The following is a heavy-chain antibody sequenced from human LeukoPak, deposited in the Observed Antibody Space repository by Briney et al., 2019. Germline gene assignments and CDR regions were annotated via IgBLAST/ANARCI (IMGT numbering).Heavy chain of an antibody. CDR1: GGSISYYY. CDR2: IYYSGTT. V-gene: IGHV4-59*08. D-gene: IGHD2-15*01. CDR3: ASLPRCSGGSCDVDY. J-gene: IGHJ4*02. Sequence: SETLSLTCTVSGGSISYYYWSWIRQSPGKGLEWIGYIYYSGTTNYNPSLKSRVTISVDTSKNQFSLKLSSVTAADTAVYYCASLPRCSGGSCDVDYWGQGTLVTVSS.